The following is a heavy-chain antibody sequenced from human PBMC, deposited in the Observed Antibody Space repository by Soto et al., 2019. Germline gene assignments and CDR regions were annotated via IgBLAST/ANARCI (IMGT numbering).Heavy chain of an antibody. Sequence: QVQLVQSGAEVKKPGSSVKVSCKASGGTFSSYAISWVRQAPGQGLEWMGGIIPIFGTANYAQKFQGRVTITADESTSTAYMELSSLRSEDTAVYYCASVDTAKMDYYYYYGMDVWGEETTVIVSS. CDR3: ASVDTAKMDYYYYYGMDV. J-gene: IGHJ6*04. V-gene: IGHV1-69*01. CDR1: GGTFSSYA. D-gene: IGHD5-18*01. CDR2: IIPIFGTA.